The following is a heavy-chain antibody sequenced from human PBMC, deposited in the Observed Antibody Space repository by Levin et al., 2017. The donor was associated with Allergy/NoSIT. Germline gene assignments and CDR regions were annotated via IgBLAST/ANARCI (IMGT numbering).Heavy chain of an antibody. J-gene: IGHJ3*02. CDR3: AKDDGSSGRDASDI. D-gene: IGHD3-22*01. CDR1: GFTFSTYA. V-gene: IGHV3-23*01. Sequence: GALRLSCAASGFTFSTYAMSWVRQAPGKGLEWVSGVSRTGDTTYYADSVKGRFTVSRDNSKNALYLEMNSLRVEDTALYYCAKDDGSSGRDASDIWGQGTMVTVSS. CDR2: VSRTGDTT.